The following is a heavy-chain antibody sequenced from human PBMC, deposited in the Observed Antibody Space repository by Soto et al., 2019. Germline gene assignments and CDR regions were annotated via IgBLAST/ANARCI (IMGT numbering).Heavy chain of an antibody. CDR3: ARRKERSGPHYFDS. V-gene: IGHV1-8*01. D-gene: IGHD6-25*01. Sequence: ASVKVSCKASGYTFITYDIHWVRQATGQGLEWMGWMNPSNGNAGYAQKFQGRVTMTRNTSISTAYMDLSSLRSEDTAVYFCARRKERSGPHYFDSWGQGTLVTVSS. J-gene: IGHJ4*02. CDR2: MNPSNGNA. CDR1: GYTFITYD.